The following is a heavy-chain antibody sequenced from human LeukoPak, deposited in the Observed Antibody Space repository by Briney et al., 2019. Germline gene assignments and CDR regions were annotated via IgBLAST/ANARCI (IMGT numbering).Heavy chain of an antibody. CDR1: GFTFSSSA. CDR3: ARCYTYGTTWFGGLDV. D-gene: IGHD3-10*01. CDR2: TGVSGS. J-gene: IGHJ6*02. Sequence: PGGSLRLSCAASGFTFSSSAMTWVRQVLGMGLEWVSTTGVSGSYYADSVKGRFTISRDNSKNTLYLQMNSLRAEDTAVYYCARCYTYGTTWFGGLDVWGQGTTVTVSS. V-gene: IGHV3-23*01.